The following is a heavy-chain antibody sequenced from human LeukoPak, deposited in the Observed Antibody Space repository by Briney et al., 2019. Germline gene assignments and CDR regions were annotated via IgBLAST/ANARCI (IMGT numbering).Heavy chain of an antibody. J-gene: IGHJ4*02. CDR3: ARAPIAAAGYYYFDY. Sequence: GGSLGLSCAASGFTFSSYAMHWVRQAPGKGLEWVAVISYDGSNKYYADSVKGRFTISRDNSKNTLYLQMNSLRAEDTAVYYCARAPIAAAGYYYFDYWGQGTLVTVSS. CDR2: ISYDGSNK. V-gene: IGHV3-30-3*01. D-gene: IGHD6-13*01. CDR1: GFTFSSYA.